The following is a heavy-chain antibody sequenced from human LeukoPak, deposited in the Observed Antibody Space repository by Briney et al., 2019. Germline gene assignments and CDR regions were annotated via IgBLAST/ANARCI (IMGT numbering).Heavy chain of an antibody. V-gene: IGHV1-18*01. Sequence: ASVKVSCMASGYTFSNYAISWVRQAPGQGLEWMGWISAYNGSTNYAPKLQGRVTMTTDTSTSAAYMELRSLRSDDTAVYYCARAWGEDIAARPYYFDYWGQGSLVTVSS. D-gene: IGHD6-6*01. CDR3: ARAWGEDIAARPYYFDY. CDR1: GYTFSNYA. CDR2: ISAYNGST. J-gene: IGHJ4*02.